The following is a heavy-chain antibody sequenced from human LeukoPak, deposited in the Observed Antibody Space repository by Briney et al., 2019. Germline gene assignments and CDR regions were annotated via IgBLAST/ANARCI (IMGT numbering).Heavy chain of an antibody. CDR3: ARDQGDYDYVWGSRWYFDY. CDR2: IKQDGSEK. D-gene: IGHD3-16*01. J-gene: IGHJ4*02. CDR1: GFTFSSYW. Sequence: PGGSLRLSCAASGFTFSSYWMSWVRQAPGKGLEWVANIKQDGSEKYYVDSVKGRFTISRDNAKNSLYLQMNSLRAEDTAVYYCARDQGDYDYVWGSRWYFDYWGQGTLVTVS. V-gene: IGHV3-7*01.